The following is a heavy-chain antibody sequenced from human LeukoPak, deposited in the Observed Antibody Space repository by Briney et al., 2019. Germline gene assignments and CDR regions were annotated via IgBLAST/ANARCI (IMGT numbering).Heavy chain of an antibody. CDR1: GYTFTSYG. D-gene: IGHD3-10*01. V-gene: IGHV1-18*01. CDR2: ISAYNGNT. Sequence: ASVKVSCKASGYTFTSYGISWVRQAPGQGLEWMGFISAYNGNTNYAQKLQGRVTMTTDTSTSTAYMELRSLRSDDTAVYYCARDYLVRGVLAYFDYWGQGTLVTVSS. CDR3: ARDYLVRGVLAYFDY. J-gene: IGHJ4*02.